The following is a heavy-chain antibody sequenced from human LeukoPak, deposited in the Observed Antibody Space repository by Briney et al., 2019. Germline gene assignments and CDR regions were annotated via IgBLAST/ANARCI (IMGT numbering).Heavy chain of an antibody. D-gene: IGHD3-16*02. CDR1: GFTFSTYA. CDR3: AKVGDYVWGSYRSGGPDY. V-gene: IGHV3-23*01. CDR2: ITDGGGST. J-gene: IGHJ4*02. Sequence: GGSLRLSCAASGFTFSTYAMSWVRRTPGKGLEWVSAITDGGGSTYYADSVKGRFTISRDNSKNTLYLQMNSLRAEDTAVYYCAKVGDYVWGSYRSGGPDYWGQGTLVTVSS.